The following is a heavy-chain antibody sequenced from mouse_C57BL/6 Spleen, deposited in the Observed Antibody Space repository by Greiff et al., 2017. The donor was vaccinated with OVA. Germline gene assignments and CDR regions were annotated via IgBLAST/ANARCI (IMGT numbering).Heavy chain of an antibody. CDR3: VSGDGSYKYYFAY. D-gene: IGHD2-3*01. V-gene: IGHV14-2*01. Sequence: VQLQQSGAELVKPGASVKLSCTASGFNIKDYYMHWVKQRTEQGLEWIGRIDPEDGETKYAPKFQGKATITADTSSNTAYLQLSSLTSADTAVYYCVSGDGSYKYYFAYWGQGTTLTVSS. CDR2: IDPEDGET. CDR1: GFNIKDYY. J-gene: IGHJ2*01.